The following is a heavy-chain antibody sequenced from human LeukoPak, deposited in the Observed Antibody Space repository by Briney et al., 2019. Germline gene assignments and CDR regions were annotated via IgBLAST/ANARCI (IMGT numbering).Heavy chain of an antibody. CDR2: IWYDGSNK. V-gene: IGHV3-33*01. D-gene: IGHD1-26*01. CDR3: ARLKYGSPQY. J-gene: IGHJ1*01. Sequence: GGSLRLSCAASGFTFSGFGMHWVRQAPGKGLEWVAVIWYDGSNKYYADSVKGRFTISRDNAKNSLYLQMNSLRAEDTAVYYCARLKYGSPQYWGQGTLVTVSS. CDR1: GFTFSGFG.